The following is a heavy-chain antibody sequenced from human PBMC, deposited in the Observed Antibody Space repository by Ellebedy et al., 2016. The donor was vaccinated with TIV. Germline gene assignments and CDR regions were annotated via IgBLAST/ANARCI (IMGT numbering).Heavy chain of an antibody. J-gene: IGHJ6*02. Sequence: MPSETLSLTCTVSGGSLSSHFWSWIRQPPRKGLEWIGRIYDTGVTNYSPSLKSLVTMSIDTSKNQFSLQLSSVTAADTAVYYCARGPLRYFDWVYYYHGMDVWGQGTTVTVSS. CDR2: IYDTGVT. CDR3: ARGPLRYFDWVYYYHGMDV. V-gene: IGHV4-59*11. CDR1: GGSLSSHF. D-gene: IGHD3-9*01.